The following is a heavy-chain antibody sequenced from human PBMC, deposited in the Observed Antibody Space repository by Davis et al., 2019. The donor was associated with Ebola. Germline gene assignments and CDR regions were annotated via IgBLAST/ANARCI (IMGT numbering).Heavy chain of an antibody. CDR1: GFTFSDYY. CDR3: ARGGVRYFDWLPEGGYGMGV. Sequence: GESLKISCAASGFTFSDYYMSWIRQAPGKGLEWVSYISSSSSYTNYADSVKGRFTISRDNAKNSLYLQMNSLRAEDTAVYYCARGGVRYFDWLPEGGYGMGVWGQGTTVTVSS. D-gene: IGHD3-9*01. V-gene: IGHV3-11*06. CDR2: ISSSSSYT. J-gene: IGHJ6*02.